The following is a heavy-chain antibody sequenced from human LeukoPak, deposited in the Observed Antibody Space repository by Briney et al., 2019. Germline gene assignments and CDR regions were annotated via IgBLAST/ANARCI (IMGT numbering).Heavy chain of an antibody. CDR1: GFTLNNLA. CDR2: ISGSGGST. J-gene: IGHJ4*02. V-gene: IGHV3-23*01. Sequence: GSLRTSCSTLGFTLNNLANNWVRQASGKGPGWVSAISGSGGSTYYADSVKGRFTISRDNSKNTLHLQMNSLRAEDTAVYYCAKASVGLVVITSYFDYWGQGTLVTVSS. CDR3: AKASVGLVVITSYFDY. D-gene: IGHD3-22*01.